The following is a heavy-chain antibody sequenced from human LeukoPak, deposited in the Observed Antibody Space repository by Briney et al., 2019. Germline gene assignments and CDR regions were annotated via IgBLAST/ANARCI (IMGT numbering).Heavy chain of an antibody. V-gene: IGHV3-15*01. CDR2: FKSKTDGGTT. CDR1: GFTFSDAW. CDR3: TTPFDPPPPDSRKKVYYYYYMDV. J-gene: IGHJ6*03. D-gene: IGHD2/OR15-2a*01. Sequence: PGGSPRLSCAASGFTFSDAWMSWVRQAPGKGLEWVGRFKSKTDGGTTDYAAPVKGRFTISRDDSKNTLYLQMNSLKTEDTAVYYCTTPFDPPPPDSRKKVYYYYYMDVWGKGTTVTVSS.